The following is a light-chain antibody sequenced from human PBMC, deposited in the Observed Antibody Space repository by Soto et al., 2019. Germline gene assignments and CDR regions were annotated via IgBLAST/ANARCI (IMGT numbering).Light chain of an antibody. J-gene: IGLJ1*01. CDR1: ASDVGGYNY. CDR3: CSYTSRTTYV. CDR2: AVS. Sequence: QSALTQPASVSGSPGQSITISCTGTASDVGGYNYASWYQQHPGKAPKLMIHAVSNRPSGISSRFSGSKSGNTASLTISGLQSEDEADYFCCSYTSRTTYVFGTGTKLTVL. V-gene: IGLV2-14*01.